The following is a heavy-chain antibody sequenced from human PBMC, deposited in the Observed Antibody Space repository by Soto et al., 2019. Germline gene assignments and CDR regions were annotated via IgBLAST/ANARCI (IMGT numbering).Heavy chain of an antibody. D-gene: IGHD3-9*01. CDR3: ARVTRDYDILTGGGD. CDR1: GGTFSSYA. J-gene: IGHJ4*02. CDR2: IIPIFGTA. Sequence: QVQLVQSGAEVKKPGSSVKVSCKASGGTFSSYAISWVRQAPGQGLEWMGGIIPIFGTANYAQKFQGRVTITADESTSTAYMELRSLRSEDTAVYYCARVTRDYDILTGGGDWGQGTLVTVSS. V-gene: IGHV1-69*12.